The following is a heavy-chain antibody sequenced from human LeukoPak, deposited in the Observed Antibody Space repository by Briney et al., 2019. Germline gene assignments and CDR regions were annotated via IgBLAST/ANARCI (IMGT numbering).Heavy chain of an antibody. Sequence: GGSLRLSCAASGFTFDDYAMHWVRRAPGKGREGGSLISWDGGSTYYADSVKVRVTMSRENSKTSLYLQMNSLRAEDTALYYCAKDISGALGYLDVWGKGPTVTVSS. J-gene: IGHJ6*03. CDR1: GFTFDDYA. V-gene: IGHV3-43D*03. D-gene: IGHD5-12*01. CDR2: ISWDGGST. CDR3: AKDISGALGYLDV.